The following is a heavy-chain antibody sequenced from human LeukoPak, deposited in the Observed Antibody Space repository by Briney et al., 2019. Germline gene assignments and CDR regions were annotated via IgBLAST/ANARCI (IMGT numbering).Heavy chain of an antibody. CDR2: MNPNSGNA. J-gene: IGHJ4*02. CDR3: GRPLQRGSWTQRALDC. CDR1: GYTFTSYD. V-gene: IGHV1-8*01. D-gene: IGHD3-10*01. Sequence: ASVKVSCKASGYTFTSYDISWVRQATGQGREWRGWMNPNSGNAGYAQRFQGRVTMTSNNSITTAYMELTSLRPEDTAVYYCGRPLQRGSWTQRALDCWGQGPLVTVSS.